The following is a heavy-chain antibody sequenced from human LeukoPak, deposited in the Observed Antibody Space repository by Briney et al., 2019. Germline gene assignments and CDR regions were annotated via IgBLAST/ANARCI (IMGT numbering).Heavy chain of an antibody. Sequence: QSGGSLRLSCAASGFTFSSYTMNWVRQAPEKGLEWVSYISSDGSTIYYADSVKGRFTISRDNAKNSLYLQMNSLRAEDTALYYCAHFPPYSSSRWGQGTLVIVSS. V-gene: IGHV3-48*04. CDR2: ISSDGSTI. CDR3: AHFPPYSSSR. CDR1: GFTFSSYT. D-gene: IGHD6-13*01. J-gene: IGHJ4*02.